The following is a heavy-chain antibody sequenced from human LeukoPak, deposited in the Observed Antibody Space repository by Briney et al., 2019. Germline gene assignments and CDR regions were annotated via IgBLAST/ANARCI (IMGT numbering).Heavy chain of an antibody. CDR3: AREGLGFSYGY. CDR2: INGDGRFT. D-gene: IGHD5-18*01. V-gene: IGHV3-74*01. CDR1: GFTFSSYW. Sequence: GGSLRLSCTASGFTFSSYWMHWVRQAPGKGLVWVSRINGDGRFTNYADSMKGRFTISRDNAKNTLYLQMNSLRAEDTAVYYCAREGLGFSYGYWGQGILVAVSS. J-gene: IGHJ4*02.